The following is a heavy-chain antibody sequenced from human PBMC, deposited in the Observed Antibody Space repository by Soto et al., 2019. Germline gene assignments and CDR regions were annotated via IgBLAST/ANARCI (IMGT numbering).Heavy chain of an antibody. J-gene: IGHJ4*02. CDR2: ISYDGSNK. V-gene: IGHV3-30*03. CDR1: GFSFSSYG. CDR3: VAGQYFFDY. D-gene: IGHD6-19*01. Sequence: QVQLVEYGGGVDQPGRSLRLSCAASGFSFSSYGMQWVRQAPGKGLEWVAVISYDGSNKYYADSVKDRFTISRDNSKKTLYLQMNSLRADDTAVYYCVAGQYFFDYCGQGTLVTVSS.